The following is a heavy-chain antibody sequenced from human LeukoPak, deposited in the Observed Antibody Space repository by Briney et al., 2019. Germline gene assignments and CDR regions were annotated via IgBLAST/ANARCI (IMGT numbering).Heavy chain of an antibody. V-gene: IGHV4-59*08. CDR3: ARHFLWFGELMAFDY. D-gene: IGHD3-10*01. CDR2: IYYSGST. Sequence: SETLSLTCTVSGGSISSYYWSWIRQPPGKGLEWIGYIYYSGSTNYNPSLKSRVTTSVDTSKNQFSLKLSSVTAADTAVYYCARHFLWFGELMAFDYWGQGTLVTDSS. J-gene: IGHJ4*02. CDR1: GGSISSYY.